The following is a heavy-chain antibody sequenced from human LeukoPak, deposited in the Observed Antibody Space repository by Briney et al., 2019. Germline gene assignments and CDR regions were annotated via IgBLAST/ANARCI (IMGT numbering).Heavy chain of an antibody. D-gene: IGHD3-3*01. V-gene: IGHV3-30-3*01. Sequence: GRSLRLSCAASGFTFSSYAMHWARQAPGKGLEWVAVISYDGSNKYYADSVKGRFTISRDNSKNTLYLQMNSLRAEDTAVYYCARDPEYYDFWSGYYPPYYFDYWGQGTLVTVSS. J-gene: IGHJ4*02. CDR3: ARDPEYYDFWSGYYPPYYFDY. CDR1: GFTFSSYA. CDR2: ISYDGSNK.